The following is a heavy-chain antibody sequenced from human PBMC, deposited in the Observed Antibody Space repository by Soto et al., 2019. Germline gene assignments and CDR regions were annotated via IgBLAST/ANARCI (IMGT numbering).Heavy chain of an antibody. CDR1: GFTFSYYW. V-gene: IGHV3-74*01. J-gene: IGHJ3*01. CDR2: IHSDGSST. D-gene: IGHD2-21*02. Sequence: EVRLVESEGGSVQPGGSLSLSCAASGFTFSYYWMHWVRQAPGQGLLWVSRIHSDGSSTTYADSVKGRFTISRDNAKNTVSLQMNSLRVEDTGVYFCARGDRGAFDLWGQGTMVTVSS. CDR3: ARGDRGAFDL.